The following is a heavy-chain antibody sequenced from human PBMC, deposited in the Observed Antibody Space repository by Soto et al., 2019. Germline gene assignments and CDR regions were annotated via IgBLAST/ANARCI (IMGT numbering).Heavy chain of an antibody. J-gene: IGHJ6*02. CDR2: TYYRSKWYN. CDR1: GDSVSSNSAA. Sequence: SQTLSLTCAISGDSVSSNSAAWNWIRQSPSRGLEWLGRTYYRSKWYNDYAVSVKSRITINPDTSKNQFSLQLNSVTPEDTAVYYCARVAAAGTLLWYYYGMDVWGQGTTVTVSS. V-gene: IGHV6-1*01. D-gene: IGHD6-13*01. CDR3: ARVAAAGTLLWYYYGMDV.